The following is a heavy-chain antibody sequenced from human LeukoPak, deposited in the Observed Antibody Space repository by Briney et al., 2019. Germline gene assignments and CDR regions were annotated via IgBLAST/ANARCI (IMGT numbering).Heavy chain of an antibody. Sequence: PSQTLSLTCAISGDSVSSNSAAWNWIRQSPSRGLEWLGRTYYRSKWYNDYAVSVKSRITINVDTSKNQFSLQLNSVTAADTAVYYCARKFGVSSSWYSYWGQGTLVTVSS. CDR3: ARKFGVSSSWYSY. D-gene: IGHD6-13*01. CDR1: GDSVSSNSAA. J-gene: IGHJ4*02. CDR2: TYYRSKWYN. V-gene: IGHV6-1*01.